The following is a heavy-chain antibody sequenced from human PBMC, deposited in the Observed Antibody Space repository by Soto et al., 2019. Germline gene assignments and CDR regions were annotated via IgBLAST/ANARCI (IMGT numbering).Heavy chain of an antibody. V-gene: IGHV4-34*01. D-gene: IGHD1-20*01. CDR3: ARGRVSSAHQVGIKEYGMDD. CDR1: GGSLSGYY. J-gene: IGHJ6*02. CDR2: INHSGST. Sequence: SETLSLTCAVYGGSLSGYYWSWIRQPPGKGREWIGEINHSGSTNYNPSLKSRVTISVDTSKNQFSLKMSSVTAADTAVYYCARGRVSSAHQVGIKEYGMDDWGQGTTVTVSS.